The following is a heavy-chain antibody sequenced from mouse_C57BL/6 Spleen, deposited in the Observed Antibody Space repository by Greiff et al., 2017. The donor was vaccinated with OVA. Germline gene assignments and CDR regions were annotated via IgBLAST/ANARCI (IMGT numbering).Heavy chain of an antibody. CDR2: IYPRSGNT. CDR1: GYTFTSYG. Sequence: VQLVESGAELARPGASVKLSCKASGYTFTSYGISWVKQRTGQGLEWIGEIYPRSGNTYYNEKFKGKATLTADKSSSTAYMELRSLTSEDSAVYFCARYDGTYYFDYWGQGTTLTVSS. J-gene: IGHJ2*01. V-gene: IGHV1-81*01. CDR3: ARYDGTYYFDY. D-gene: IGHD2-3*01.